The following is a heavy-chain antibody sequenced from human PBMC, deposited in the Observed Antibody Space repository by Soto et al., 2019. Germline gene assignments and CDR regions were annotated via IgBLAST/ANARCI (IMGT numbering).Heavy chain of an antibody. CDR1: GGTFSTYA. Sequence: QVQLVQSGAEVKKPESSLKVSCKAPGGTFSTYAISWVRQAPGQGLEWMGGIIPMFGTASYAQRFQDRVTITADESTNTVYMELSNLRSEDTAVYFCASGIQLWLRRINNGYSGWGQGTLVTVSS. CDR2: IIPMFGTA. V-gene: IGHV1-69*12. CDR3: ASGIQLWLRRINNGYSG. J-gene: IGHJ4*02. D-gene: IGHD5-18*01.